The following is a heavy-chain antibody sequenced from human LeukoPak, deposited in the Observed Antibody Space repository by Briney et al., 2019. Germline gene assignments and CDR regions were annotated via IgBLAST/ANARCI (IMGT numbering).Heavy chain of an antibody. CDR2: IYHSGST. V-gene: IGHV4-59*12. CDR1: GGSISSYY. CDR3: ATYYTQDYGGAYYYYYMDV. Sequence: PSETLSLTCTVSGGSISSYYCSWIRQPPGKGLEWIGYIYHSGSTYYNPSLKSRVTISVDRSKNQFSLNLSSVTAADTAVYYCATYYTQDYGGAYYYYYMDVWGKGTTVTVSS. D-gene: IGHD3-3*01. J-gene: IGHJ6*03.